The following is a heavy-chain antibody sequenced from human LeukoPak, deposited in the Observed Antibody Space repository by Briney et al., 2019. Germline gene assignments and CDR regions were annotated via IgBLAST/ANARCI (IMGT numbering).Heavy chain of an antibody. D-gene: IGHD2-2*02. J-gene: IGHJ5*02. CDR1: GFISSSYN. Sequence: GDSLRLSCAASGFISSSYNMNWARQAPGKGLEWVASSMSGGFLHYADSVKGRFTVSRNNAENSVYLQLNSLRADDTAVYYCARDDHTSWFTAWGQGTLVTVSS. V-gene: IGHV3-69-1*01. CDR3: ARDDHTSWFTA. CDR2: SMSGGFL.